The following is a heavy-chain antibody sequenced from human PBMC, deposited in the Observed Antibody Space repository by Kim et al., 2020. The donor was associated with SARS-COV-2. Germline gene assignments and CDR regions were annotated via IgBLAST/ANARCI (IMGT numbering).Heavy chain of an antibody. J-gene: IGHJ4*02. D-gene: IGHD1-26*01. CDR3: ARAQSYRPIYYFDY. Sequence: ADSVKGRFTISRDNAKNSLYLQMNSLRAEDTAVYYCARAQSYRPIYYFDYWGQGTLVTVSS. V-gene: IGHV3-11*05.